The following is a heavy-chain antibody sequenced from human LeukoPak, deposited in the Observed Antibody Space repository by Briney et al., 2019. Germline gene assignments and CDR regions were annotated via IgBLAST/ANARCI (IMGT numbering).Heavy chain of an antibody. D-gene: IGHD2/OR15-2a*01. CDR3: VRDIVTVPHARLGGF. J-gene: IGHJ4*02. Sequence: GASVKVSCKASGYTFTDYFIFWVRQAPGQGLEWVGWIHPNGGGTKNAQKFQGRVTMTSDTSISTAYMELRSLTSDDTAVYYCVRDIVTVPHARLGGFWGQGSLVTVSS. CDR2: IHPNGGGT. CDR1: GYTFTDYF. V-gene: IGHV1-2*02.